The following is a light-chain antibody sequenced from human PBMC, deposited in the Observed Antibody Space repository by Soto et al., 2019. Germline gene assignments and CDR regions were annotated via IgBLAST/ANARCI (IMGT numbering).Light chain of an antibody. Sequence: QSVLTQPASVSGSPGQSITISCTGTSGDIGSYNRVSWYQQHPGKAPKLIIYEVTDRPSGVSNRFSGSKSGNTASLTISGLQAEDEAEYYCQSYDSSLTTFVFGTGTKVTVL. J-gene: IGLJ1*01. CDR1: SGDIGSYNR. V-gene: IGLV2-14*01. CDR2: EVT. CDR3: QSYDSSLTTFV.